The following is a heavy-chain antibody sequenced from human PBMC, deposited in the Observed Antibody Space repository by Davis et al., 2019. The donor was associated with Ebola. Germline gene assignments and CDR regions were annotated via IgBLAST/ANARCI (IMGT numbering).Heavy chain of an antibody. CDR1: GFTFSGSA. D-gene: IGHD3-16*02. CDR3: TLSSQLVDY. CDR2: IRSKANSYAT. J-gene: IGHJ4*02. Sequence: GGSLRLSCAASGFTFSGSAMHWVRQASGKGLEWVGRIRSKANSYATAYTASVKGRFTISRDDSKNTAYLQMNSLKTEDTAVYYCTLSSQLVDYWGQGTLVTVSS. V-gene: IGHV3-73*01.